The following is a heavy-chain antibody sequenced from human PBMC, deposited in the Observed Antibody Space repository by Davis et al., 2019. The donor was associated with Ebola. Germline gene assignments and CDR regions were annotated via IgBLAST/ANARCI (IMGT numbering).Heavy chain of an antibody. CDR2: ISVRGDGT. J-gene: IGHJ4*02. CDR1: GFTFSVYA. Sequence: GESLKISCAASGFTFSVYAMTWVRQAPGKGLEWVSGISVRGDGTSYSDSVKGRFTISRDNSKNTLYLQMNSLRAEDTAVYYCTRSCGGDCERDYWGQGTLVTVSS. V-gene: IGHV3-23*01. D-gene: IGHD2-21*02. CDR3: TRSCGGDCERDY.